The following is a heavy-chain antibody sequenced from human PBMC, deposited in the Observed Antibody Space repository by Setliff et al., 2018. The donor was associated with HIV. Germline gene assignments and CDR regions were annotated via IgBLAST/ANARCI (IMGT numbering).Heavy chain of an antibody. D-gene: IGHD6-6*01. CDR1: GGSFSGYF. V-gene: IGHV4-34*01. CDR3: ARGTKLVWGRWFDP. CDR2: LNDSGST. Sequence: SETLSLTCAVYGGSFSGYFWSWIRQSPRKRLEWIGELNDSGSTNYNPSLKSRVTISVDTSKNQFFLRLSSVTAADTGVYYCARGTKLVWGRWFDPWGPGTLVTVSS. J-gene: IGHJ5*02.